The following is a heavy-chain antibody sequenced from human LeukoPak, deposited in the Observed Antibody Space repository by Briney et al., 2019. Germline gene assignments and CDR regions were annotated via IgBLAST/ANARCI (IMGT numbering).Heavy chain of an antibody. CDR3: ARALYGEGSYPGFDS. CDR1: GGYSTNYQ. J-gene: IGHJ5*01. D-gene: IGHD3-10*01. CDR2: IYSSRNI. V-gene: IGHV4-59*12. Sequence: PSETLSLTCSVSGGYSTNYQWSSIRQSPEKGLEWIGYIYSSRNIKYNSSLKSRVTISVDTSKNQFSLKLSSVTAADTAVYYCARALYGEGSYPGFDSWGQGILVIVSS.